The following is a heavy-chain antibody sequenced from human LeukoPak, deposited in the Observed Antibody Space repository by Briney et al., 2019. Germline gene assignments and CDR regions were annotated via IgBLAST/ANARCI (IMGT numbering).Heavy chain of an antibody. J-gene: IGHJ3*01. D-gene: IGHD6-19*01. CDR2: VHYSGST. V-gene: IGHV4-59*08. CDR1: GVSISTYY. Sequence: SETLSLTCTVSGVSISTYYWSWIRQSPGKGLEWIGYVHYSGSTNYSPYLKSRVTMSVDTSKNRFSLRLSSLTAADTAVYFCAGGGWSFDAFDFWGQGTMVTVSS. CDR3: AGGGWSFDAFDF.